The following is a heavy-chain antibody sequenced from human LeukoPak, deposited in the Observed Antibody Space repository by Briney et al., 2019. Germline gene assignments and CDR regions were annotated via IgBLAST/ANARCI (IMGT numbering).Heavy chain of an antibody. J-gene: IGHJ5*02. D-gene: IGHD3-10*01. CDR1: GYTLTELS. CDR2: ISAYNGNT. CDR3: ARDFRSLPPSDYYGSGNPKGGLVDWFDP. Sequence: GASVKVSCKVSGYTLTELSMHWVRQAPGKGLEWMGWISAYNGNTNYAQKLQGRVTMTTDTSTSTAYMELRSLRSDDTAVYYCARDFRSLPPSDYYGSGNPKGGLVDWFDPWGQGTLVTVSS. V-gene: IGHV1-18*01.